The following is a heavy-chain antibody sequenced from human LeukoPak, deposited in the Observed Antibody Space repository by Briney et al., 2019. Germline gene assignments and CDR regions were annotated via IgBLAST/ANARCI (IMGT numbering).Heavy chain of an antibody. D-gene: IGHD3-22*01. CDR3: ARDPTYYYDSSGAFDY. Sequence: MAGGSLRLSCAASGFTFSSYDMTWVRQAPGRGLEWVSSIRPSGDNTYYGDSVKGRFTISRDNAKNSLYLQMNSLRAEDTAVYYCARDPTYYYDSSGAFDYWGQGTLVTVSS. CDR2: IRPSGDNT. CDR1: GFTFSSYD. V-gene: IGHV3-21*01. J-gene: IGHJ4*02.